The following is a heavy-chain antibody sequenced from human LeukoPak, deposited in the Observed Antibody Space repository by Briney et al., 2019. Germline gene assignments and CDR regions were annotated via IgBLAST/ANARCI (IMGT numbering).Heavy chain of an antibody. CDR3: ARQQRELLYYFDY. CDR1: GFTFSTYS. D-gene: IGHD1-26*01. CDR2: ISSSSTYI. J-gene: IGHJ4*02. V-gene: IGHV3-21*01. Sequence: PGGSLRLSCAASGFTFSTYSMNRVRQAPGKGLEWVSSISSSSTYIYYADSVKGRFTISRDNAKNSLYLQMNSLRAEDTAVYYRARQQRELLYYFDYWGQGTLVTVSS.